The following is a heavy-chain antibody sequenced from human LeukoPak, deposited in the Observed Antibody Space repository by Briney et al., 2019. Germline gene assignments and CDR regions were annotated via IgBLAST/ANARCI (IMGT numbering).Heavy chain of an antibody. J-gene: IGHJ2*01. Sequence: GESLKISCQGSGYNFNTYWLAWVRQMPGKGLEWMGIIYPDDSDTRYSPSFQGQVTISADKSITTAYLQWSSLQASDTAIYYCARRAGSLWYFDVWGRGTLVTVSS. CDR1: GYNFNTYW. D-gene: IGHD6-19*01. CDR3: ARRAGSLWYFDV. CDR2: IYPDDSDT. V-gene: IGHV5-51*01.